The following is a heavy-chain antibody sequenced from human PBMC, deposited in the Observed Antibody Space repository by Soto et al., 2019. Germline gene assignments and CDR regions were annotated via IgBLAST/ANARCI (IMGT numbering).Heavy chain of an antibody. Sequence: QVQLVESGGGVVQPGRSLRLSCAASGFTFSSYAMHWVRQAPGKGLEWVAVISYDGSNKYYADSVKGRFTISRDNSKNTLYLQMNSLRAEDTAVYYCARAYVGQLYWGRGTLVTVSS. V-gene: IGHV3-30-3*01. CDR3: ARAYVGQLY. D-gene: IGHD3-16*01. J-gene: IGHJ4*02. CDR1: GFTFSSYA. CDR2: ISYDGSNK.